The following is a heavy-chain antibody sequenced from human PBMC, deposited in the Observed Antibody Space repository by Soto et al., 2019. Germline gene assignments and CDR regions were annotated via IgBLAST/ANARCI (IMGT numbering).Heavy chain of an antibody. D-gene: IGHD1-1*01. CDR2: IGTAGDT. J-gene: IGHJ6*02. V-gene: IGHV3-13*01. Sequence: GGSLRLSCAASGFTFSSYDMHWVRQATGKGLEWVSAIGTAGDTYYPGSVKGRFTISRENAKNSLYLQMNSLRAGDTAVYYCARAPGQSLAGTGPPVYYYYGMDVWGQGTTVTVSS. CDR1: GFTFSSYD. CDR3: ARAPGQSLAGTGPPVYYYYGMDV.